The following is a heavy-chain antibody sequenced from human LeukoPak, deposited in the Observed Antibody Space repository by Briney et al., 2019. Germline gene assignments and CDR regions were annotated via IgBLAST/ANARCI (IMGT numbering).Heavy chain of an antibody. CDR3: ARDFGSSETLLDY. CDR1: GGSISSSSYY. V-gene: IGHV4-39*07. Sequence: SETLSLTCTVSGGSISSSSYYWGWIRQPPGKGLEWIGSIYYSGSTYYNPSLKSRVTILVDTSKNQFSLKLSSVTAADTAVYYCARDFGSSETLLDYWGQGTLVTVSS. CDR2: IYYSGST. J-gene: IGHJ4*02. D-gene: IGHD6-6*01.